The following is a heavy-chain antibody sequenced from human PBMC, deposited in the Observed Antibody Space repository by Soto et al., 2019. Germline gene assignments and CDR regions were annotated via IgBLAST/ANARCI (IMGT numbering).Heavy chain of an antibody. CDR2: TYYRSKWYN. CDR1: GDSVSSNSAA. Sequence: LSLTCAISGDSVSSNSAAWSWIRQSPSRGLEWLGRTYYRSKWYNDYAVSVKSRITINPDTSKNQFSLQLNSVTPEDTAVYYCARGGPIGAAAGAGLYYYYGMDVWGQGTTVTVS. J-gene: IGHJ6*02. CDR3: ARGGPIGAAAGAGLYYYYGMDV. D-gene: IGHD6-13*01. V-gene: IGHV6-1*01.